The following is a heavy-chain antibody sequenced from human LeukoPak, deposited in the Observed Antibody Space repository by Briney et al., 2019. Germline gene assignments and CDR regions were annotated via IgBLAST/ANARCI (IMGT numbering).Heavy chain of an antibody. V-gene: IGHV4-59*01. CDR3: ARAELRGRKNAFDI. CDR1: GGSISSYY. CDR2: IYYSGST. D-gene: IGHD1-14*01. Sequence: SETLSLTCTVSGGSISSYYWSWIRQPPGKGLEWVGYIYYSGSTNYNPSLKSRVTISVDTSKNQFSLKLRSVTAADTAVYYGARAELRGRKNAFDIWGQGTMVTVSS. J-gene: IGHJ3*02.